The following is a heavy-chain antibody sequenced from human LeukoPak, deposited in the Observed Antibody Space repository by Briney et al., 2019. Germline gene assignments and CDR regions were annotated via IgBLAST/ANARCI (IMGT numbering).Heavy chain of an antibody. CDR1: GGSISSYY. CDR2: ISTSGST. J-gene: IGHJ3*02. Sequence: SETLSLTCTVSGGSISSYYWSWIRQPAGKGLESIGHISTSGSTNYNPSLKSRVTMSVDTSKNQFSLKLSSVTAADTAVYYCARVRGIAARPGAFDIWGQGTMVTVSS. CDR3: ARVRGIAARPGAFDI. V-gene: IGHV4-4*07. D-gene: IGHD6-6*01.